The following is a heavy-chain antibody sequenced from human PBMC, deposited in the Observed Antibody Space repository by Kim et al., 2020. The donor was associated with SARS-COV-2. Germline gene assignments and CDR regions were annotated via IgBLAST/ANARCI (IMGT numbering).Heavy chain of an antibody. V-gene: IGHV3-30*01. CDR2: GSHK. D-gene: IGHD3-3*01. Sequence: GSHKNYADYVKGRFTISRDNSKNTLYLQMNSLRAEDTAVYYCARAGDLDYWGQGTLVTVSS. J-gene: IGHJ4*02. CDR3: ARAGDLDY.